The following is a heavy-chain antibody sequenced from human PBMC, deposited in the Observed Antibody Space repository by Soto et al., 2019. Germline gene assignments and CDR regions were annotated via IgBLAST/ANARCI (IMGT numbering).Heavy chain of an antibody. Sequence: EVQLVESGGGLVKPGGSLRLSCAASGFTFSNAWMNWVRQAPGKGLEWVGRIKSKTDGGTTDYAAPVKGRFTISRDDSKSTLYLQMNSLKTEDTAVYYCTTDRGREAARPDWGQGTLVTVSS. CDR1: GFTFSNAW. V-gene: IGHV3-15*07. D-gene: IGHD6-6*01. CDR2: IKSKTDGGTT. J-gene: IGHJ4*02. CDR3: TTDRGREAARPD.